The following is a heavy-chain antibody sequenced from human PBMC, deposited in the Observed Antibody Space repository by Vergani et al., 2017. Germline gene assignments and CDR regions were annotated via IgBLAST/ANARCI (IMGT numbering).Heavy chain of an antibody. CDR2: ISWDGGST. Sequence: EVQLVESGGVVVQPGGSLRLSCAASGFTFDDYTMHWVRQAPGKGLEWVSLISWDGGSTYYADSVKGRFTISRDNSKNTLYLQMNSLRAEDTAVYYCAKAHSSGWYRLPDYWGQGTLVTVSS. CDR3: AKAHSSGWYRLPDY. J-gene: IGHJ4*02. CDR1: GFTFDDYT. D-gene: IGHD6-19*01. V-gene: IGHV3-43*01.